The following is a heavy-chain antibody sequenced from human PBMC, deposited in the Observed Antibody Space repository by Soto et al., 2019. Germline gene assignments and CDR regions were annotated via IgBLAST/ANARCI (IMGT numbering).Heavy chain of an antibody. Sequence: SVKVSCKASGGTFSSYAISWVRQAPVQGLEWMGGIIPIFGTANYAQKFQGRVTITADESTSTAYMELSSLRSEDTAVYYCARLMELYYYDSSGSLGWFDPWGQGTLVTVSS. V-gene: IGHV1-69*13. CDR3: ARLMELYYYDSSGSLGWFDP. J-gene: IGHJ5*02. CDR2: IIPIFGTA. D-gene: IGHD3-22*01. CDR1: GGTFSSYA.